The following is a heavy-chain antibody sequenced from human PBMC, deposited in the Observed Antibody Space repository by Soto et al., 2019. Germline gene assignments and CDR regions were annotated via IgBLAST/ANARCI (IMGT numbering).Heavy chain of an antibody. D-gene: IGHD6-13*01. Sequence: PXESLKISRKGSVYSFASYGLVWVRQMPGKGLEWMGIIYPGDSDTRYSTSFQGQVTISADKSISTAYLQWSSLKASDTAMYYCAMGAWAAAPIDYWGQGTLVTVSS. J-gene: IGHJ4*02. CDR3: AMGAWAAAPIDY. CDR1: VYSFASYG. CDR2: IYPGDSDT. V-gene: IGHV5-51*01.